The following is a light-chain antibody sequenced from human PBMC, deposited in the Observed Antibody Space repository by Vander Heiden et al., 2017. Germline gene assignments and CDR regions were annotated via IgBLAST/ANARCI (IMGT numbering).Light chain of an antibody. V-gene: IGLV1-44*01. J-gene: IGLJ2*01. CDR1: SSNIGSNT. CDR2: CNN. CDR3: ATWDDSLNGVI. Sequence: QSVLTQPPSSSVAPGQRITTTCSGSSSNIGSNTVNWYQQHPGTAPKLVIYCNNQRPSGVPDRFSGYKSGNSASLAISGLQSEDEAEYYCATWDDSLNGVIFGGGTKLTVL.